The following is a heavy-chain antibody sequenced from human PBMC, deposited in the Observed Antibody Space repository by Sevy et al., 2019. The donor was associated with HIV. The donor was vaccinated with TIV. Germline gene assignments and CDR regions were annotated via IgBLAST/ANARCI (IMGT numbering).Heavy chain of an antibody. CDR3: AKEITIFGVVPDY. CDR1: GFTFSSYD. J-gene: IGHJ4*02. D-gene: IGHD3-3*01. CDR2: IRYDGSNK. V-gene: IGHV3-30*02. Sequence: GGSLRLSCAASGFTFSSYDMHWVRQAPGKGLEWVAFIRYDGSNKYYADSVKGRFTISRDNSKNTLYLQMNSLRAEDTAVYYCAKEITIFGVVPDYWGQGTLVTVSS.